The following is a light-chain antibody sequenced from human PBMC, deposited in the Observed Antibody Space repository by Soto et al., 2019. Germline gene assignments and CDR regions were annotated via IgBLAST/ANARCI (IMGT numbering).Light chain of an antibody. CDR2: KAS. CDR3: QQYKSYPLT. V-gene: IGKV1-5*03. Sequence: DIQMTQSPSTLSASVGDTVTITCRASQTISGWLAWYQQRPGKAPNLLIYKASNLESGVPSRFSGSGSGTEFTLTISSLQPDDFGRYYCQQYKSYPLTFGGGTKVDIK. J-gene: IGKJ4*01. CDR1: QTISGW.